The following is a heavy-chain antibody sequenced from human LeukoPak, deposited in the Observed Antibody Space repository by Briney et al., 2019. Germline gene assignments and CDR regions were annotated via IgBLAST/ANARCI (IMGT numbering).Heavy chain of an antibody. CDR1: GFTFSSYG. V-gene: IGHV3-30*02. Sequence: GGSLRLSCAASGFTFSSYGMHLVRQAPGKGLEWVAFIRYDGSNKYYADSVKGRFTICRDNYKHTLYLQMNSLRAEGTAVYYCAKASGWSGPLSDYWGQGTLVSVSS. CDR2: IRYDGSNK. J-gene: IGHJ4*02. CDR3: AKASGWSGPLSDY. D-gene: IGHD3-3*01.